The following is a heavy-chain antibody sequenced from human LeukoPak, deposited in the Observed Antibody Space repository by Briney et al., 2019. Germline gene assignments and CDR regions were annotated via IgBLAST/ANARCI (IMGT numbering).Heavy chain of an antibody. Sequence: SETLSLTCTVSGDSISSSSYYWGWIRQPPGKGLEWIGTIFYSGSTYYNPSLKSRVTLSVDTSKNQYSLKLSSVTAADTAVYYCARVLVYDSSGYYAHFDYWGQGTLVTVSS. CDR1: GDSISSSSYY. J-gene: IGHJ4*02. D-gene: IGHD3-22*01. CDR3: ARVLVYDSSGYYAHFDY. V-gene: IGHV4-39*01. CDR2: IFYSGST.